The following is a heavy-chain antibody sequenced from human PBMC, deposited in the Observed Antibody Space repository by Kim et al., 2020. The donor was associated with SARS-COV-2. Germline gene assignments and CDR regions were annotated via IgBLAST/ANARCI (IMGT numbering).Heavy chain of an antibody. V-gene: IGHV3-21*01. CDR3: ARDRVVPARGGFDY. D-gene: IGHD2-2*01. Sequence: GGSLRLSCAASGFTFSSYSMNWVRQAPGKGLEWVSSISSSSSYIYYADSVKGRFTISRDNAKNSLYLQMNSLRAEDTAVYYCARDRVVPARGGFDYWGQGTLVTVSS. J-gene: IGHJ4*02. CDR2: ISSSSSYI. CDR1: GFTFSSYS.